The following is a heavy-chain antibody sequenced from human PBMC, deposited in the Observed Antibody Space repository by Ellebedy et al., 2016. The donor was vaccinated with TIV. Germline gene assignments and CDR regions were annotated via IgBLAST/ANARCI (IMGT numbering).Heavy chain of an antibody. Sequence: ASVKVSCKASGGTFSSYAISWVRQAPGQGLEWMGGIIPIFGTANYAQKFQGRVTITADESTSTAYMELSSLRSEDTAVYYCARPRGSIAARRRYYYYGMDVWGQGTTVTVSS. V-gene: IGHV1-69*13. CDR2: IIPIFGTA. D-gene: IGHD6-6*01. CDR1: GGTFSSYA. J-gene: IGHJ6*02. CDR3: ARPRGSIAARRRYYYYGMDV.